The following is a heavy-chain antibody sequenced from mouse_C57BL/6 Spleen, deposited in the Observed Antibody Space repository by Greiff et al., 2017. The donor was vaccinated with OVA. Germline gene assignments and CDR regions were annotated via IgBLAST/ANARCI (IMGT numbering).Heavy chain of an antibody. CDR3: VRQIYYDYLYAMDY. V-gene: IGHV10-1*01. CDR1: GFSFNTYA. J-gene: IGHJ4*01. D-gene: IGHD2-4*01. Sequence: GGGLVQPKGSLKLSCAASGFSFNTYAMNWVRQAPGKGLEWVARIRSKSNNYATYYADSVKDRFTISRDDSESMLYLQMNNLKTEDTAMYYCVRQIYYDYLYAMDYWGQGTSVTVSS. CDR2: IRSKSNNYAT.